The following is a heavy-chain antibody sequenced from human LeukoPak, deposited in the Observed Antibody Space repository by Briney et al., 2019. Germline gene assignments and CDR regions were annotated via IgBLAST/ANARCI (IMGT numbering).Heavy chain of an antibody. CDR2: IYTSGST. D-gene: IGHD6-13*01. J-gene: IGHJ6*02. CDR1: GGSISSYY. Sequence: SETLSLTCTVSGGSISSYYWSWIRQPAGKGLEWIGRIYTSGSTNYNPSLKSRVTMSVDTSKNQLSLKLSSVTAADTAVYYCARDRSSWRYYYYYYGMDVWGQGTTVTVSS. CDR3: ARDRSSWRYYYYYYGMDV. V-gene: IGHV4-4*07.